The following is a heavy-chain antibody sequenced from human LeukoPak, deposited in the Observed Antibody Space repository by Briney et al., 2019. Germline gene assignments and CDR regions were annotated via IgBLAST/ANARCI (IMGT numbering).Heavy chain of an antibody. CDR1: GYTFTNYD. D-gene: IGHD4/OR15-4a*01. CDR3: ARVAYGASFLDY. CDR2: VSAYNGTT. V-gene: IGHV1-18*01. J-gene: IGHJ4*02. Sequence: ASVKVSCKASGYTFTNYDINWVRQAPGQGLEWMGWVSAYNGTTKYAQKVQGRVTMTTDTSTSTAYMELRSLGSDDTAVYYCARVAYGASFLDYWGQGTLVTVSS.